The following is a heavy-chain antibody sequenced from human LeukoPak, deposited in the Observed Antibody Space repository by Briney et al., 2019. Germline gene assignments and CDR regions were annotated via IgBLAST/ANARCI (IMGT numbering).Heavy chain of an antibody. D-gene: IGHD2-21*01. CDR3: ARDCGGTYGSYYFNY. J-gene: IGHJ4*02. CDR2: TFYRSKWHN. Sequence: SQTLSLTCAISGDSVSSNSGAWHWIRQSPSRGLEWLGRTFYRSKWHNEYAESVKSRLTINPDTSKNQFSLQLSSVTPEDTAVYYCARDCGGTYGSYYFNYWGQGALVTVPS. V-gene: IGHV6-1*01. CDR1: GDSVSSNSGA.